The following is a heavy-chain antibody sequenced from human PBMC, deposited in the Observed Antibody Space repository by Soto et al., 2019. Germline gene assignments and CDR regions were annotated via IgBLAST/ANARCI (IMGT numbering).Heavy chain of an antibody. J-gene: IGHJ4*02. CDR3: AKDPSTGYADH. V-gene: IGHV3-23*01. Sequence: GGSLRLSCAASAFIFSDYAMTWVRQAPGKGLEWVSTISRDATYTHYADSVEGRFTISRDNPKNTLYLEMSSLRGEDTALYYCAKDPSTGYADHWGQGTLVTVSS. CDR1: AFIFSDYA. CDR2: ISRDATYT. D-gene: IGHD3-9*01.